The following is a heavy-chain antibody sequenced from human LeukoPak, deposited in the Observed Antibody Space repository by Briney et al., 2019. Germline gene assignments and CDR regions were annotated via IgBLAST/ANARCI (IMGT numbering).Heavy chain of an antibody. J-gene: IGHJ3*02. Sequence: SETLSLTCTVSGGSMSSNNYYWGWIRQPPGKGLEWIGNIYYSGSSYNNPSLKSRVTISIDTPKNQFSLKVSSVTAADTAVYYCARRGKQLDAFDIWGQGTMVTVSS. D-gene: IGHD6-13*01. V-gene: IGHV4-39*01. CDR1: GGSMSSNNYY. CDR2: IYYSGSS. CDR3: ARRGKQLDAFDI.